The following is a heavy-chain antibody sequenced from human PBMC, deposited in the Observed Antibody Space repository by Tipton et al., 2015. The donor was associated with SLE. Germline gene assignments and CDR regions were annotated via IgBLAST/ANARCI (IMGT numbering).Heavy chain of an antibody. J-gene: IGHJ6*02. CDR3: ARGEWQWLAAGGMDV. CDR1: GFTVSSNY. CDR2: IYSGGST. V-gene: IGHV3-53*05. Sequence: GSLRLSCAASGFTVSSNYMSWVRQAPGKGLEWVSVIYSGGSTYYADSVKGRFTISRDNSKNTLYLQMNSLRAEDTAVYYCARGEWQWLAAGGMDVWGQGTTVTVSS. D-gene: IGHD6-19*01.